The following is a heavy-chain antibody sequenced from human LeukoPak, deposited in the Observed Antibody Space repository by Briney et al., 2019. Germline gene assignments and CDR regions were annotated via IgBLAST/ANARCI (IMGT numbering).Heavy chain of an antibody. Sequence: GASVKVSCKASGYTFTGYYMHWVRQAPEQGLEWMGWINPNTDGTNYAQKFQGRVTMTRDTSISTAYMELSRLRPDATAVYYCASTYSSGWYFDYWGQGTLVTVSS. CDR2: INPNTDGT. CDR3: ASTYSSGWYFDY. D-gene: IGHD6-19*01. CDR1: GYTFTGYY. V-gene: IGHV1-2*02. J-gene: IGHJ4*02.